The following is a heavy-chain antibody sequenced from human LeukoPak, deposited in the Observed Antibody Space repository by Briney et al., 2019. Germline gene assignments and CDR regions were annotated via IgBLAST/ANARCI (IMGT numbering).Heavy chain of an antibody. CDR2: ILPSFGAT. Sequence: SVKVSCKASGGTFGSYAISWVRQAPGQGLEWMGGILPSFGATKYSQEFQDRVTITADVSTTTVYMDLTSLSSEDTALYYCARPLNTMVRGITTATDFFSYSMDVWGQGTAVTVSS. D-gene: IGHD3-10*01. CDR3: ARPLNTMVRGITTATDFFSYSMDV. CDR1: GGTFGSYA. J-gene: IGHJ6*03. V-gene: IGHV1-69*13.